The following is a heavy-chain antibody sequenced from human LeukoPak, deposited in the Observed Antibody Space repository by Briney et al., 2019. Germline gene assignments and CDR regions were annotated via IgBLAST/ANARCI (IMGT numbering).Heavy chain of an antibody. Sequence: ASVKVSCKASGYTFTSYDINWVRQATGQGLEWMGWMNPNSGNTGYAQKFQGRVTMTRNTSISTAYMELSSLRSEDTAVYYCARVGFPYRYYYDSSGYYLAEHWGQGTLVTVSS. V-gene: IGHV1-8*01. CDR3: ARVGFPYRYYYDSSGYYLAEH. CDR1: GYTFTSYD. CDR2: MNPNSGNT. D-gene: IGHD3-22*01. J-gene: IGHJ1*01.